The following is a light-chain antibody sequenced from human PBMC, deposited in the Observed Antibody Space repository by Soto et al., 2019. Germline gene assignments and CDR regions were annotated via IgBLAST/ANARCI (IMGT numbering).Light chain of an antibody. CDR2: KAS. CDR1: QSISSW. CDR3: QQYNSYAWT. Sequence: DIQMTQSPSTLSASVGDRVTITCRASQSISSWLAWYQQKPGQAPKLLIYKASSLESGVPSRCSGSGSGTEFKLTISSLQPDDFATYYCQQYNSYAWTFGQGTKVEIK. V-gene: IGKV1-5*03. J-gene: IGKJ1*01.